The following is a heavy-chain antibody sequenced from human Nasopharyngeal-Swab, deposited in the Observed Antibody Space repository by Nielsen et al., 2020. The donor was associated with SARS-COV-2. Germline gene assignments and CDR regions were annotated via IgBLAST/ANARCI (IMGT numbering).Heavy chain of an antibody. CDR1: GGSFSGYY. J-gene: IGHJ6*02. D-gene: IGHD4-17*01. CDR2: INHSGST. CDR3: ARGSTVTTFYYYYYGMDV. Sequence: SETLSLTCAVYGGSFSGYYWSWIRQPPGKGLEWIGEINHSGSTNYNPPLKSRVTISVDTSKNQFSLKLSSVTAADTAVYYCARGSTVTTFYYYYYGMDVWGQGTTVTVSS. V-gene: IGHV4-34*01.